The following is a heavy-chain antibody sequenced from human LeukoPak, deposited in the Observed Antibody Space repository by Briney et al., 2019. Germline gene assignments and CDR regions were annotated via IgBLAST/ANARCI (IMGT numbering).Heavy chain of an antibody. Sequence: PGGSLRLSCAASGFTFSSYWMYWVRQAPGKGPVWVARINTDGSSLNYADSVKGRFTIFRDNAKNTLYLQMNSLGAEDTAVYYCARRINYYDSSGYYYVRYFDSWGQGTLVAVSS. D-gene: IGHD3-22*01. CDR2: INTDGSSL. V-gene: IGHV3-74*01. CDR1: GFTFSSYW. CDR3: ARRINYYDSSGYYYVRYFDS. J-gene: IGHJ4*02.